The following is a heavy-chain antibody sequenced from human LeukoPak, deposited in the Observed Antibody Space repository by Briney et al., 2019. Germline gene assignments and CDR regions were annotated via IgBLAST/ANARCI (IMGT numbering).Heavy chain of an antibody. D-gene: IGHD3-10*01. CDR2: INPNSGGT. CDR3: ARNKANEVLWFGELFPWFDP. CDR1: GYTFTGYY. J-gene: IGHJ5*02. Sequence: ASVKVSCKASGYTFTGYYMHWVQQAPGQGLEWMGWINPNSGGTNYAQKFQGRVTMTRDTSISTAYMELSRLRSDDTAVYYCARNKANEVLWFGELFPWFDPWGQGTLVTVSS. V-gene: IGHV1-2*02.